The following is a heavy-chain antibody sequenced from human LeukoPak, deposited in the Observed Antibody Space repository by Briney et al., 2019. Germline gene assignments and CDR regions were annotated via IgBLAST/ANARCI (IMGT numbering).Heavy chain of an antibody. D-gene: IGHD3-3*01. CDR3: ARVLDYDFWSGYSGWFDP. CDR1: GGSVSSGSYY. V-gene: IGHV4-61*01. CDR2: IYYSGST. J-gene: IGHJ5*02. Sequence: PSETLSLTCTVSGGSVSSGSYYWSWIRQPPGKGLEWIGYIYYSGSTNYNPSLKSRVTISVDTSKNQFSLKLSSVTAADTAVYYCARVLDYDFWSGYSGWFDPWGQGTLVTVSS.